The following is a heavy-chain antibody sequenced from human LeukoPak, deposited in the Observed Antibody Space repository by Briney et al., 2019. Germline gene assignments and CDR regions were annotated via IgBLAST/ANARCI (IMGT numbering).Heavy chain of an antibody. CDR2: IYYSGST. CDR1: GGSISSYY. CDR3: ARDQGYYGSGSYSGWFDP. Sequence: SETLSLTCTVSGGSISSYYWNWLRQPPGKGLEWIGYIYYSGSTNYNPSLKSRVTISVDTSKNQFSLKLSSVTAADTAVYYCARDQGYYGSGSYSGWFDPWGQGTLVTVSS. D-gene: IGHD3-10*01. J-gene: IGHJ5*02. V-gene: IGHV4-59*01.